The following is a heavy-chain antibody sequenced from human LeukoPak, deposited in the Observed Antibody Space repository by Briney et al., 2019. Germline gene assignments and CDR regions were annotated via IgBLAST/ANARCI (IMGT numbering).Heavy chain of an antibody. CDR2: IYYSGST. V-gene: IGHV4-59*12. CDR1: GGSISSYY. D-gene: IGHD6-13*01. J-gene: IGHJ4*02. Sequence: SETLSLTCTVSGGSISSYYWSWIRQPPGKGLEWIGYIYYSGSTNYNPSLKSRVTISVDTSKNQFSLKLSSVTAADTAVYYCARGRLFRAAALDYWGQGTLVTVSS. CDR3: ARGRLFRAAALDY.